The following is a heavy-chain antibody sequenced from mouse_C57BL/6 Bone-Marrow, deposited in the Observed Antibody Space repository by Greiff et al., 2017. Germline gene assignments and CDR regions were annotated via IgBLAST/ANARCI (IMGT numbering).Heavy chain of an antibody. J-gene: IGHJ4*01. CDR2: ISYDGSN. CDR3: ARESYYYYAMDY. CDR1: GYSITSGYY. V-gene: IGHV3-6*01. Sequence: ESGPGLVKPSQSLSLTCSVTGYSITSGYYWNWIRQFPGNKLEWMGYISYDGSNNYNPSLKNRISITRDTSKNQFFLKLNSVTTEDTATYYCARESYYYYAMDYWGQGTSVTVSS. D-gene: IGHD1-1*01.